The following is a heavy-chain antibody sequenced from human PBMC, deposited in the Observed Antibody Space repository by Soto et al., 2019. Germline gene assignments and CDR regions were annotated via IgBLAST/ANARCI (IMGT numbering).Heavy chain of an antibody. Sequence: SETLSLTCTVSGGSISSSSYYWGWIRQPPGKGLEWIGSIYYSGSTYYNPSLKSRVTISVDTSKNQFSLKLSSVTAADTAVYYCASYQWLGPPTFDYWGQGTLVTVSS. V-gene: IGHV4-39*01. CDR2: IYYSGST. D-gene: IGHD6-19*01. CDR3: ASYQWLGPPTFDY. CDR1: GGSISSSSYY. J-gene: IGHJ4*02.